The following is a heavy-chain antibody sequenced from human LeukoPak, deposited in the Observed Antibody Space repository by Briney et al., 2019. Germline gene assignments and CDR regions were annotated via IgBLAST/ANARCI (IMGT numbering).Heavy chain of an antibody. Sequence: QPGGSLRLSCAASGFTFSSYAMHWVRQAPGKGLEWVAVISYDGSNKYYADSVKGRFTISRDNSKNTLYLQMNSLRAEDTAVSSCARNSPRDDYDNTGYYHDYWGQGTLVTVSS. V-gene: IGHV3-30*04. J-gene: IGHJ4*02. CDR3: ARNSPRDDYDNTGYYHDY. D-gene: IGHD3-22*01. CDR2: ISYDGSNK. CDR1: GFTFSSYA.